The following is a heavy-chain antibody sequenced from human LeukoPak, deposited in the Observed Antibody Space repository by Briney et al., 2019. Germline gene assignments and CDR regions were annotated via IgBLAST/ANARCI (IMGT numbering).Heavy chain of an antibody. CDR1: GGSFSGYY. CDR2: VNHSGNT. D-gene: IGHD1-26*01. Sequence: SETLSLTCAVYGGSFSGYYWSWIRQPPGKGLEWIGEVNHSGNTNYNPSLKSRVTISKDTSKSQFSLKLNSVTAADTAVYYCARHANSHSGTYQWRYYFDYWGQGTLVTVSS. V-gene: IGHV4-34*01. CDR3: ARHANSHSGTYQWRYYFDY. J-gene: IGHJ4*02.